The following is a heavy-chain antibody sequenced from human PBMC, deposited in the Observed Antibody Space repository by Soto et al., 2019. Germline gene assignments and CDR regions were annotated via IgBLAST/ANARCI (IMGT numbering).Heavy chain of an antibody. Sequence: PGGSLRLSCAASGFTFSIYGMHWFRQAPGKGLELVAVIWYDGSNKYYADSVKGRFTISRDNSKNTLYLQMNSLRAEDTAVYYCASTSGSDSLPWGKGTLVTVSS. J-gene: IGHJ5*02. D-gene: IGHD1-26*01. CDR1: GFTFSIYG. V-gene: IGHV3-33*01. CDR2: IWYDGSNK. CDR3: ASTSGSDSLP.